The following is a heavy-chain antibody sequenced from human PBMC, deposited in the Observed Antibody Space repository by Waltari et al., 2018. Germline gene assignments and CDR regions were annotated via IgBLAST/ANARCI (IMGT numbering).Heavy chain of an antibody. CDR3: ARVSDGYNYWGFDY. CDR1: GGSFSGYY. Sequence: QVQLQQWGAGLLKPSETLSLTCAVYGGSFSGYYWSWIRQPPGKGLEWIGEINHSGSTNYNPSLKSRVTISVDTSKNQFSLKLSSVTAADTAVYYCARVSDGYNYWGFDYWGQGTLVTVSS. V-gene: IGHV4-34*01. CDR2: INHSGST. J-gene: IGHJ4*02. D-gene: IGHD5-12*01.